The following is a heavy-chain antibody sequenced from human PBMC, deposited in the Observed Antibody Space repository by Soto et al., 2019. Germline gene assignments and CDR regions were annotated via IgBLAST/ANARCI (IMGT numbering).Heavy chain of an antibody. V-gene: IGHV4-31*03. Sequence: SETLSLTCSVSGASITSGSFYWGWIRQFPGKGLEWIGYIHYRGSSNYNPSLKSRLHISVDTSQNQFSLKLTSLTAADTAVYYCARIYPGIIGTFDYWGQGTLVTAPQ. D-gene: IGHD1-7*01. J-gene: IGHJ4*02. CDR3: ARIYPGIIGTFDY. CDR2: IHYRGSS. CDR1: GASITSGSFY.